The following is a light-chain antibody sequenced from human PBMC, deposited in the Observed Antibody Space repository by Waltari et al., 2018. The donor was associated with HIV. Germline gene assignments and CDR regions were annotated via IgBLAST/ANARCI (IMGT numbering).Light chain of an antibody. CDR1: SSDAGGYTY. Sequence: QSALPQPPSASGSPGQSVTISCTGTSSDAGGYTYVSWYRHHPGKAPKFMIYEVSKRPSGVPDRFSGSKSGNTASLTVSGLQAEDEADYYCSSYAGSNNLVFGGGTKLTVL. CDR3: SSYAGSNNLV. CDR2: EVS. J-gene: IGLJ2*01. V-gene: IGLV2-8*01.